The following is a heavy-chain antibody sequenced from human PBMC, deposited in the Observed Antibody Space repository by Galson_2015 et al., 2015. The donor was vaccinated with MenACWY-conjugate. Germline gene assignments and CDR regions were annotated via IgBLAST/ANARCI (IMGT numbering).Heavy chain of an antibody. CDR1: GYTFTPYG. J-gene: IGHJ4*02. Sequence: QSGAEVKKPGASVKVSCEATGYTFTPYGLSWVRQAPGQGLEWMGWISPYGRNTEYAQKFQGRVTVTADASTGTAYMEWSSLRASDTAMYYCARRASDGYGPCDYWGQGTQVTVSS. V-gene: IGHV1-18*01. D-gene: IGHD5-24*01. CDR2: ISPYGRNT. CDR3: ARRASDGYGPCDY.